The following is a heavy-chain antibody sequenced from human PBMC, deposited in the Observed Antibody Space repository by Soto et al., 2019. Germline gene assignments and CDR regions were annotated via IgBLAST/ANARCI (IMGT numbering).Heavy chain of an antibody. CDR3: ARRPLRYFDWLLYFDY. D-gene: IGHD3-9*01. J-gene: IGHJ4*02. V-gene: IGHV4-39*01. CDR1: GGSISSSSYS. Sequence: SETLSLTCSVSGGSISSSSYSWGWIRQPPGKGLEWIGTIYYSGSTHYNPSLEGRVAISADTPNNQLSLRLSSVTAADTAVYYCARRPLRYFDWLLYFDYWGQGTLVTVSS. CDR2: IYYSGST.